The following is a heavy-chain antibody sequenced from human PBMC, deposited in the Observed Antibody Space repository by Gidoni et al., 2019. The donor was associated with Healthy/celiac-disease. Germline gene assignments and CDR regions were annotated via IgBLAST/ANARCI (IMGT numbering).Heavy chain of an antibody. CDR2: INQDGSEK. J-gene: IGHJ4*02. Sequence: EVQLVESGGGLVQPGGSLRLSCAASGFTFSGYWMSWVRQAPGKGLEWVAKINQDGSEKYYVDAVKVRFTISRDNAKNSLYLQMNSLRAEDTAVYYCARLSSSWYDFDYWGQGTLVTVSS. CDR3: ARLSSSWYDFDY. V-gene: IGHV3-7*01. CDR1: GFTFSGYW. D-gene: IGHD6-13*01.